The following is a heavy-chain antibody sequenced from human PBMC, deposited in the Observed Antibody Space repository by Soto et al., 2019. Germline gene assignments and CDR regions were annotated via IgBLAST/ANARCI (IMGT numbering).Heavy chain of an antibody. V-gene: IGHV2-70*11. CDR1: GFSLSTSGMC. D-gene: IGHD3-22*01. J-gene: IGHJ4*02. CDR3: ARTSPYYYDSSGYAAYYFDY. CDR2: IDWDDDK. Sequence: SGPTLVNPTQTLTLTCTFSGFSLSTSGMCVSWIRQPPGKALEWLARIDWDDDKYYSTSLKTRLTISKDTSKNQVVLTMTNMDPVDTATYYCARTSPYYYDSSGYAAYYFDYWGQGTLVTVSS.